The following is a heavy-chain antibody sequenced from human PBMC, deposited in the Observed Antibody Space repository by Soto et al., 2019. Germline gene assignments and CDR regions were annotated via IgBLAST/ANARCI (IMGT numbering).Heavy chain of an antibody. J-gene: IGHJ6*02. Sequence: PSETLSLTCTVSGGSITTGGSYWSWIRQHPGKGLEWIGNIYHSGNTYYNPSLKSRLTISVDTSKNHFSLMVDSVTAADTAVYYCARGHYYYGMDVWGQGITVTVSS. CDR2: IYHSGNT. CDR3: ARGHYYYGMDV. CDR1: GGSITTGGSY. V-gene: IGHV4-31*03.